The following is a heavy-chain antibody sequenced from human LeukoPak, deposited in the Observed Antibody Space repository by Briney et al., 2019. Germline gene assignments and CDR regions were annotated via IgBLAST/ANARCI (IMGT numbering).Heavy chain of an antibody. Sequence: GGSLRLSCAASGFTVSSNHMSWVRQAPGKGLEWVSVIYSGGSTYYADSVKGRFTISRDKSKNTLYLQMNSLRAEDTAVYYCARDQGVYSMDVWGQGTTVTVSS. CDR3: ARDQGVYSMDV. CDR1: GFTVSSNH. V-gene: IGHV3-66*01. J-gene: IGHJ6*02. D-gene: IGHD3-10*01. CDR2: IYSGGST.